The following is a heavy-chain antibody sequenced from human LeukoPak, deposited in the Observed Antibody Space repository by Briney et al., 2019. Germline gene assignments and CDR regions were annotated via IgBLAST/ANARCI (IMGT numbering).Heavy chain of an antibody. CDR1: GGSFSGYY. CDR3: ARDEQSGYETTWFDP. V-gene: IGHV4-34*01. J-gene: IGHJ5*02. CDR2: INHSGST. Sequence: SETLSLTCAVYGGSFSGYYWSWIRQPPGKGLEWIGEINHSGSTNYNPSLKSRVTMSVDTSKNQFSLKLSSVTAADTAVYYCARDEQSGYETTWFDPWGQGTLVTVSS. D-gene: IGHD5-12*01.